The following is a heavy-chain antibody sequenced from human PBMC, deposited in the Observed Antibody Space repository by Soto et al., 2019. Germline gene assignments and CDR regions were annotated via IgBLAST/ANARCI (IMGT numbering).Heavy chain of an antibody. D-gene: IGHD3-10*01. CDR1: GDSFTSYW. V-gene: IGHV5-10-1*01. CDR2: IDPSDSYT. CDR3: VCLCVGSGELLTF. J-gene: IGHJ4*02. Sequence: GESLKISCKGSGDSFTSYWISWGRQMPGKGLEWMGRIDPSDSYTNYSPSFQGHVTISADKSISTAYLQWSSLKASDTAMYYFVCLCVGSGELLTFWGQRTPVPVAS.